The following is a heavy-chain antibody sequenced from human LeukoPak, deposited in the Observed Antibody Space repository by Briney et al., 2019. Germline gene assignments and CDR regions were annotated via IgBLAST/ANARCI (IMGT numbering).Heavy chain of an antibody. V-gene: IGHV3-23*01. CDR3: ARDLRTGYTYGYPLDY. CDR2: ISGSSSST. CDR1: GFTFSSHA. D-gene: IGHD5-18*01. Sequence: AGGSLRLSCAASGFTFSSHAMSWVRQAPGKGLEWVSAISGSSSSTYYADSVKGRFTISRDNSKNTLYLQMNSLRAEDTAFYYCARDLRTGYTYGYPLDYWGQGTLVTVSS. J-gene: IGHJ4*02.